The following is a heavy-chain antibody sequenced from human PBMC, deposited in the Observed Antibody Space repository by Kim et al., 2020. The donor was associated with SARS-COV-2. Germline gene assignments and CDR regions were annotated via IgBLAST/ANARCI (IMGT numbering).Heavy chain of an antibody. D-gene: IGHD1-26*01. J-gene: IGHJ6*02. CDR1: GYTFTKYG. Sequence: ASVKVSCKASGYTFTKYGISWVRQAPGQGLEWMGWVSGYNDNTNDAQKLQGRDTMTTDTSTSTAYMALRNLRSDDTAVYYCARDLTGAYRVDVWGQGTTVTVSS. V-gene: IGHV1-18*01. CDR2: VSGYNDNT. CDR3: ARDLTGAYRVDV.